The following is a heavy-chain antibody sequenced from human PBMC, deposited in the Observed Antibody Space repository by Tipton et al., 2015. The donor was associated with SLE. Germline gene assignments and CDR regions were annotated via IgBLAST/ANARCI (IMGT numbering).Heavy chain of an antibody. Sequence: TLSLTCTVSGVSISSYYWSWIRQPPGKGLEGIGSIYYSGSTNYNPSLKSRVTISVDTSKNQFSLKLSSVTAADTAVYYCARDPAPYSSPSEYFDLWGRGTLVTVSS. CDR2: IYYSGST. CDR1: GVSISSYY. J-gene: IGHJ2*01. D-gene: IGHD6-6*01. V-gene: IGHV4-59*01. CDR3: ARDPAPYSSPSEYFDL.